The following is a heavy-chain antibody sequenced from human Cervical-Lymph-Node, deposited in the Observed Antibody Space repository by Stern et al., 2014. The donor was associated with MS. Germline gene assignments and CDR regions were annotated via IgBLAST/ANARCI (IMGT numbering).Heavy chain of an antibody. CDR1: GASISRGLYY. V-gene: IGHV4-30-4*01. J-gene: IGHJ3*02. CDR2: IYHSGNT. Sequence: QLQESRPGLVQPSQTLSLTCSVSGASISRGLYYWSWIRQPPGKGLEWIGYIYHSGNTYYNPSLKSRLTISVDTSKKQFSLRLSSVTAADTAVYYCVRIANDAFDMWGQGTMVIVSS. CDR3: VRIANDAFDM. D-gene: IGHD2-21*01.